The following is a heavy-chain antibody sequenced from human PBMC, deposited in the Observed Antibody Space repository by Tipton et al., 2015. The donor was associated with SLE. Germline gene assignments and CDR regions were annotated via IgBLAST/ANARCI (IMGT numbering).Heavy chain of an antibody. D-gene: IGHD2-2*01. CDR1: GGSISSHY. J-gene: IGHJ4*02. CDR2: IYHSGST. V-gene: IGHV4-59*11. Sequence: TLSLTCTVSGGSISSHYWSWIRQPPGKGLEWIGYIYHSGSTYYNPSLKSRVTISVDRSKNQFSLKLSSVTAADTAVYYCARGDCSSTSCLDYWGQGTLVTVSS. CDR3: ARGDCSSTSCLDY.